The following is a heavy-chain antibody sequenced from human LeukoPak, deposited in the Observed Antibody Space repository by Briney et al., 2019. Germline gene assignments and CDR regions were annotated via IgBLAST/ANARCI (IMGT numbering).Heavy chain of an antibody. V-gene: IGHV3-64*01. Sequence: GGSLRLSCAASGFTFSSYAMRWVRQAPGKGLEYVSAISSNGGSTYYANSVKGRFTISRDNSKNTLYLQMGSLRAEDMAVYYCARGCSWTYYYYGMDVWGQGTTVTVSS. CDR2: ISSNGGST. CDR1: GFTFSSYA. D-gene: IGHD6-13*01. J-gene: IGHJ6*02. CDR3: ARGCSWTYYYYGMDV.